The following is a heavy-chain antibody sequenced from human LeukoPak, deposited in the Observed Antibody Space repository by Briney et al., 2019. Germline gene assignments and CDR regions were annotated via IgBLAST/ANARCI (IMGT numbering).Heavy chain of an antibody. V-gene: IGHV3-30*18. J-gene: IGHJ4*02. CDR1: VFTFSSYA. Sequence: PGRSLRLSCAASVFTFSSYATHWVRQAPGKGLEWVAVISYDGSNKYYADSVKGRFTISRDNSKNTLYLQMNSLRAEDTAVYYCAKGSSGWDFDYWGQGTLVTVSS. CDR3: AKGSSGWDFDY. CDR2: ISYDGSNK. D-gene: IGHD6-19*01.